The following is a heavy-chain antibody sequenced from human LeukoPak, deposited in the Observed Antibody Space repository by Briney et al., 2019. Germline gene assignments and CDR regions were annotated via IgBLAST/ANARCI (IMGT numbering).Heavy chain of an antibody. Sequence: PSQTLSLTCTVSGGSISSGDYYWTWIRQPPGKGLEWIGYIYYSGSTYFNPSLKSRATISVDTSKNQFSLKLSSVTAADTAVYYCARSEGYSYYYGMDVWGKGTTVTVSS. D-gene: IGHD5-18*01. CDR1: GGSISSGDYY. CDR3: ARSEGYSYYYGMDV. CDR2: IYYSGST. J-gene: IGHJ6*04. V-gene: IGHV4-30-4*01.